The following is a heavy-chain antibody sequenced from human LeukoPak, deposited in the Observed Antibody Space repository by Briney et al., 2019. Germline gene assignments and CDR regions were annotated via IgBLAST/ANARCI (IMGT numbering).Heavy chain of an antibody. CDR3: TRNRGLQLREGYDDS. CDR2: MNPNNGHT. J-gene: IGHJ4*02. V-gene: IGHV1-8*02. Sequence: ASVKVSCKPSGYTFTTYTMHWVRQAPGQGLEWMGWMNPNNGHTGYAQKFQGRVTMTRNTSISTAYMELGSLRSEDTAVYYCTRNRGLQLREGYDDSWGQGTLVTVSS. D-gene: IGHD4-11*01. CDR1: GYTFTTYT.